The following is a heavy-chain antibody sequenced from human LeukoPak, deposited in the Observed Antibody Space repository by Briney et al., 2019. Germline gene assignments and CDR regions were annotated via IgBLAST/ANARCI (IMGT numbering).Heavy chain of an antibody. CDR3: AGGVLLGTSGSYYFDH. V-gene: IGHV4-59*01. CDR1: GGSIVSYY. Sequence: VKPSETLSLTCTVSGGSIVSYYWSWIRQSPGTGLEWIGCISYTGSANYNPSLKSRVTLSVGTSKNQFSLNLKSVTAADTAVYYCAGGVLLGTSGSYYFDHWGQGSLVTVSS. J-gene: IGHJ4*02. D-gene: IGHD2-8*02. CDR2: ISYTGSA.